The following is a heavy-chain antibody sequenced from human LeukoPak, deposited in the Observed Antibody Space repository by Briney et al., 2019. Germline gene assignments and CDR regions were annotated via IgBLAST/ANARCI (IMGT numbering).Heavy chain of an antibody. J-gene: IGHJ4*02. Sequence: AGGSLRLSCAASGFTVSRNYMSWVRQAPGKGLECVSVIYSGGNTYYTDSVKGRFTISRDNSKNTLYLQMNSLRSDDTAVYYCAGGDGYYSLSIDYWGQGTLVTVSS. CDR3: AGGDGYYSLSIDY. D-gene: IGHD5-24*01. V-gene: IGHV3-53*05. CDR2: IYSGGNT. CDR1: GFTVSRNY.